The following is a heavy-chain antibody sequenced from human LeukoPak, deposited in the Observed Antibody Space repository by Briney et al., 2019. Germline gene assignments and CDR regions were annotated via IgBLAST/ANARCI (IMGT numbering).Heavy chain of an antibody. Sequence: SSETVSHQASACTVSNYAISWVRQPHAQGVEWMGRIIPILGLANYAQKFKGRVTITADKSTSTAYMELSSLRSEDTAVYYCARGSLAFFSIDYWGQGTLVTVSS. V-gene: IGHV1-69*04. D-gene: IGHD2/OR15-2a*01. CDR1: ACTVSNYA. CDR3: ARGSLAFFSIDY. J-gene: IGHJ4*02. CDR2: IIPILGLA.